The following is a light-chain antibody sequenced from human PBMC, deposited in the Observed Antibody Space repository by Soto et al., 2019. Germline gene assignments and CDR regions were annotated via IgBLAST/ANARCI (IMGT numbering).Light chain of an antibody. Sequence: EIEMTQSPPTLSVSPGERATLSCRASQSISSNLAWYQQKPGQAPRLLIYAASTRATGIPATFSGSGSGTEFTLTISSLQSEDFAVYYCQQYNNWPFTFGPGTKVDIK. J-gene: IGKJ3*01. CDR2: AAS. CDR1: QSISSN. CDR3: QQYNNWPFT. V-gene: IGKV3-15*01.